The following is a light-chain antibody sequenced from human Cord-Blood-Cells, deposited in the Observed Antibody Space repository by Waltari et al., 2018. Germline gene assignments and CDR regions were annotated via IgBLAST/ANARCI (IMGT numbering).Light chain of an antibody. CDR3: QQSYSTPYS. V-gene: IGKV1-39*01. Sequence: DIQMTQSPSSLSASVGDRVTITCRASQKSSSYLNWYQQKPGKAPKLLIYAASSLQSGFPSRFSGSGSGTDFTLTISSLQPEDFATYYCQQSYSTPYSFGQGTKLEIK. J-gene: IGKJ2*03. CDR1: QKSSSY. CDR2: AAS.